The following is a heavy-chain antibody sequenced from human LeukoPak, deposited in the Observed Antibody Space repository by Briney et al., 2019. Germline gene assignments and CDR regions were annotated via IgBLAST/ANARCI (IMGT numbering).Heavy chain of an antibody. CDR3: AREATSRLTPASAGKDFDY. D-gene: IGHD6-13*01. CDR2: INPRVSTT. CDR1: GYSFTSFY. V-gene: IGHV1-46*01. J-gene: IGHJ4*02. Sequence: ASVKVSCKASGYSFTSFYIHWVRQVPGQGLEWMGVINPRVSTTRYAQKFQGRVTMTRDTSTSTVYMDLSSLRYEDTAVYFCAREATSRLTPASAGKDFDYWGQGTLVTVSS.